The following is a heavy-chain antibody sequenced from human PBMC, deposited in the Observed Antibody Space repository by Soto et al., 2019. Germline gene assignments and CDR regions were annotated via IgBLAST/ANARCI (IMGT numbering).Heavy chain of an antibody. J-gene: IGHJ5*02. V-gene: IGHV4-34*01. CDR1: GGSFSGYY. CDR2: INHSGST. CDR3: ARGLSHYDFWRVVSTFDP. Sequence: SETLSLTCAVYGGSFSGYYWSWIRQPPGKGLEWIGEINHSGSTNYNPSLKSRVTISVDTSKNQFSLKLSSVTAADTAVYYCARGLSHYDFWRVVSTFDPWGQGTLVTVSS. D-gene: IGHD3-3*01.